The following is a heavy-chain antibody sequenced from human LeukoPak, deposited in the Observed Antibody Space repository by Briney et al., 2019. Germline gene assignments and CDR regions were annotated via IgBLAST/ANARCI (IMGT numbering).Heavy chain of an antibody. CDR2: ISGYNGNT. J-gene: IGHJ6*03. V-gene: IGHV1-18*01. CDR3: AADQGRSGTLKDYYYYYMDV. Sequence: ASVKVSCKASGYTFGSYGISWVRQAPGQGLEWMGWISGYNGNTNYVQKLQGRVSMTTDTSTSTAFMELRSLRSDDTAVYYCAADQGRSGTLKDYYYYYMDVWGKGTTVTVSS. D-gene: IGHD1-26*01. CDR1: GYTFGSYG.